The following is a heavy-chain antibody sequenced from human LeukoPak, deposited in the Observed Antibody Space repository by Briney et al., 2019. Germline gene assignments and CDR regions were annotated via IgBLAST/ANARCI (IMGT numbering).Heavy chain of an antibody. J-gene: IGHJ5*02. D-gene: IGHD3-10*01. CDR1: GLTFSSYS. Sequence: GGSLRLSCAASGLTFSSYSMSWVRQAPGKGLEWLANIKKDGSEKHYVDSVKGRFTISRDNAKNSVYLQMSSLRAEDTAVYHCAKYAHGSGTSFDPWGQGTLVTVSS. V-gene: IGHV3-7*01. CDR2: IKKDGSEK. CDR3: AKYAHGSGTSFDP.